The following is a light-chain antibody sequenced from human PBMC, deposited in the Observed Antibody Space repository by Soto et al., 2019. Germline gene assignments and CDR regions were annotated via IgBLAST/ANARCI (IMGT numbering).Light chain of an antibody. J-gene: IGKJ1*01. CDR3: KFYGGAWR. V-gene: IGKV3-20*01. CDR2: STS. CDR1: QSVSSIY. Sequence: EIVLTQSPGTLSLSPGERATLSCRASQSVSSIYSAWYQQKPGQAPRVIIYSTSTRATGIPDRFSGSGSGTDFTLTISRLKPEDFAVYYCKFYGGAWRFAQGTNQEIK.